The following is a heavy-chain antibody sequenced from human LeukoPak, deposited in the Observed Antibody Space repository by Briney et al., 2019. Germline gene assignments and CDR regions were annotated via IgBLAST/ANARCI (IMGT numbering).Heavy chain of an antibody. CDR1: GFTFSSYS. J-gene: IGHJ4*02. V-gene: IGHV3-21*01. D-gene: IGHD2-2*01. CDR2: ISSSSSYI. CDR3: ARVSGTGYYFDY. Sequence: GGSLRLSCAASGFTFSSYSMNWVRQAPGKGLEWVSSISSSSSYIYYADSLKSRFTISRDNAKNSLYLQMNSLRAEDTAVYYCARVSGTGYYFDYWGQGTLVTVSS.